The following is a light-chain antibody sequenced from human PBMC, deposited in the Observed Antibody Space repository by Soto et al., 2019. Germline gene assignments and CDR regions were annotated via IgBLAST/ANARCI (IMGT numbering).Light chain of an antibody. CDR1: QSVSSN. V-gene: IGKV3-15*01. Sequence: EIVMTQSPATLSVSPGERATLSCRASQSVSSNLVWYQQKPGQAPRLLIYGASTRATGIPARFSGSGSGTEFTLTISSLQPEDFAVYYCQHYSNWPPWTFGQGTKVDIK. J-gene: IGKJ1*01. CDR2: GAS. CDR3: QHYSNWPPWT.